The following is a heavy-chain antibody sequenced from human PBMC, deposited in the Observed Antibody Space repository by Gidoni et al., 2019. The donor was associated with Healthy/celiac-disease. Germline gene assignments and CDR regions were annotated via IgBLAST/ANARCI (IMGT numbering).Heavy chain of an antibody. CDR1: GFTFSSYA. J-gene: IGHJ4*02. D-gene: IGHD1-7*01. Sequence: EVPLLESGGGLVQPGGSLRLSCAASGFTFSSYAMGWVRQAPGKGLEWVSAISGSGGSTYYADSVKGRFTISRDNSKNTLYLQMNSLRAEDTAVYYCFGGSNWNYRNYWGQGTLVTVSS. V-gene: IGHV3-23*01. CDR2: ISGSGGST. CDR3: FGGSNWNYRNY.